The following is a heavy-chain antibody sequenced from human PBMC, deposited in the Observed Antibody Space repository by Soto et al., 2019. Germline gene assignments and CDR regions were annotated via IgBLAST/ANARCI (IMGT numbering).Heavy chain of an antibody. V-gene: IGHV1-8*01. D-gene: IGHD3-10*01. Sequence: ASVKVSCKASGDTFTTYDINWVRQATGHGLEWMGWINPNSGNIGYAQRFQGRVTMTRDTAIRTAYMEVSSLRSDDTAVYYCARGRASGSYYLLDYWGQGTLGTVSS. CDR1: GDTFTTYD. CDR3: ARGRASGSYYLLDY. CDR2: INPNSGNI. J-gene: IGHJ4*02.